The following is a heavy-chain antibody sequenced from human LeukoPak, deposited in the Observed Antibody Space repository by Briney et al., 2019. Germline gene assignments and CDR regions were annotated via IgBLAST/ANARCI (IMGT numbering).Heavy chain of an antibody. D-gene: IGHD4-17*01. Sequence: ASVKVSCKASGYTFTSYGISWVRQAPGQGLEWMGWISAYNGNTNYAQKLQGRVTMTTGTSTSTAYMELRSLRSDDTAVYYCARDRDGDYENAFDIWGQGTMVTVSS. CDR3: ARDRDGDYENAFDI. V-gene: IGHV1-18*01. CDR2: ISAYNGNT. J-gene: IGHJ3*02. CDR1: GYTFTSYG.